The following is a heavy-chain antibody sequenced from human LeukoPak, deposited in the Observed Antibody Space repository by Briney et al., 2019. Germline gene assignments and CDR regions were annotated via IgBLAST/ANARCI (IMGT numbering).Heavy chain of an antibody. J-gene: IGHJ3*02. CDR3: ARSAVVIISPGAFDI. D-gene: IGHD3-3*01. V-gene: IGHV4-61*02. CDR2: IYTSGST. Sequence: SQTLSLTCTVSGGSISSGGYYWSWIRQPAGKALEWIGRIYTSGSTNYNPSLKSRVTLSVDTSKNQFSLKLSSVTAADTAVYYCARSAVVIISPGAFDIWGQGTMVTVSS. CDR1: GGSISSGGYY.